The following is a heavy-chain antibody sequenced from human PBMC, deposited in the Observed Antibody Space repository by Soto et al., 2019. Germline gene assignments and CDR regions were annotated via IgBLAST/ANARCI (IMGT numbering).Heavy chain of an antibody. Sequence: GGSLRLSCAASGFPFSSYAMSWVRPAPGKGLEWVSAISGSGGSTYYADSVKGRFTISRDNSKNTLYLQMNSLRAEDTAVYYCAKDPGTKYYYYGMDVWGQGTTVSVSS. V-gene: IGHV3-23*01. J-gene: IGHJ6*02. CDR3: AKDPGTKYYYYGMDV. CDR1: GFPFSSYA. CDR2: ISGSGGST. D-gene: IGHD1-1*01.